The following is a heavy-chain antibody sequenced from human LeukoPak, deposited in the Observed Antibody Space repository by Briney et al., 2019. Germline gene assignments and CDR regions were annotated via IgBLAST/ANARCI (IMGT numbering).Heavy chain of an antibody. V-gene: IGHV3-20*04. CDR3: ARSMSLRNFDY. CDR1: GFSPDDYG. D-gene: IGHD5-12*01. CDR2: INWDGGRT. J-gene: IGHJ4*02. Sequence: PGGSLRLSCAASGFSPDDYGMIWVRQAPGKGLEWVSGINWDGGRTGYADSVKGRFTISRDNAKNSLYLQMNSLRAEDTALYYCARSMSLRNFDYWGQGTLVTVSS.